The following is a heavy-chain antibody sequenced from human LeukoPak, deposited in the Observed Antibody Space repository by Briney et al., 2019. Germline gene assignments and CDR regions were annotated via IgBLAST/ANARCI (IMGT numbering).Heavy chain of an antibody. CDR3: TEAGIAAAGGDY. V-gene: IGHV3-30*19. J-gene: IGHJ4*02. CDR1: EFTFSSHG. CDR2: ISCDGSNK. Sequence: GGSLRLSCAASEFTFSSHGMHWVRQAPGKGLEWVAVISCDGSNKYYADSVKGRFTISRDNSKNTLYLQMNSLRAEDTAVYYCTEAGIAAAGGDYWGQGTLVTVSS. D-gene: IGHD6-13*01.